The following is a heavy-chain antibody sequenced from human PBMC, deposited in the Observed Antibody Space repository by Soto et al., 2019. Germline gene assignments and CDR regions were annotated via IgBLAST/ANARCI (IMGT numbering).Heavy chain of an antibody. CDR2: IKEDGSEQ. CDR3: ARARYCSSTSCYVPYFDY. J-gene: IGHJ4*02. CDR1: GFTSSSYW. Sequence: GGSLRLSCAASGFTSSSYWMSWVRQAPGKGLEWVANIKEDGSEQYYVDSVKGRFTISRDNAKNSLYLQMNSLRAEDTAVYYCARARYCSSTSCYVPYFDYWGQGTLVTVSS. V-gene: IGHV3-7*01. D-gene: IGHD2-2*01.